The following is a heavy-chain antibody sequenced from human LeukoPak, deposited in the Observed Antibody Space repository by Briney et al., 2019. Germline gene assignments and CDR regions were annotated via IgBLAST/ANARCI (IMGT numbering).Heavy chain of an antibody. V-gene: IGHV3-21*01. Sequence: PGGSLRLSCAASEFTFSSYSMNWVRQAPGKGLEWVSSISSSSSYIYYADSVKGRFTISRDNAKNSLYLQMNSLRAEDTAVYYCARDMYYYDSSGYSRAYWGQGTLVTVSS. CDR2: ISSSSSYI. D-gene: IGHD3-22*01. J-gene: IGHJ4*02. CDR1: EFTFSSYS. CDR3: ARDMYYYDSSGYSRAY.